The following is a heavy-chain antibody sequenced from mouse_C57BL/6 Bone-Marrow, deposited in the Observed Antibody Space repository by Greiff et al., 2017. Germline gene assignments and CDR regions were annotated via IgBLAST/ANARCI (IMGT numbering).Heavy chain of an antibody. J-gene: IGHJ2*01. D-gene: IGHD4-1*01. Sequence: EVHLVESGGDLVKPGGSLKLSCAASGFTFSSYGMSWVRQTPDKRLEWVATISSGGSYTYYPDSVKGRFTISRDTAKNTLYLQMSSLKSEDTAMYYCARRGNWDDYWGQGTTLTVSS. CDR3: ARRGNWDDY. CDR2: ISSGGSYT. CDR1: GFTFSSYG. V-gene: IGHV5-6*01.